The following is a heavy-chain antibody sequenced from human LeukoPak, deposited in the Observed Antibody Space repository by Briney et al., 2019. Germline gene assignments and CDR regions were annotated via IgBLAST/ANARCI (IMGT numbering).Heavy chain of an antibody. CDR3: ARRASYDILTGYRENWYFDL. J-gene: IGHJ2*01. Sequence: SETLSLTCTVSGGSISSYYWSWIRQPPGKGLEWIGYIYYSGSTNYNPSLKSRVTISVDTSKNQFSLKLSSVTAADTAVYYCARRASYDILTGYRENWYFDLWGRGTLVTVSS. D-gene: IGHD3-9*01. CDR2: IYYSGST. CDR1: GGSISSYY. V-gene: IGHV4-59*08.